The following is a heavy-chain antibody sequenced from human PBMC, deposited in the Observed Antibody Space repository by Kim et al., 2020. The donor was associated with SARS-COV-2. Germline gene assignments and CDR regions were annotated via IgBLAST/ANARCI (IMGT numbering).Heavy chain of an antibody. J-gene: IGHJ4*02. V-gene: IGHV3-48*03. CDR3: ARDRGYSYGFDY. CDR1: GFTFSSYE. CDR2: ISSSGSTI. D-gene: IGHD5-18*01. Sequence: GGSLRLSCAASGFTFSSYEMNWVRQAPGKGLEWVSYISSSGSTIYYADSVKGRFTISRDNAKNSLYLQMNSLRAEDTAVYYCARDRGYSYGFDYWGQGTLVTVSS.